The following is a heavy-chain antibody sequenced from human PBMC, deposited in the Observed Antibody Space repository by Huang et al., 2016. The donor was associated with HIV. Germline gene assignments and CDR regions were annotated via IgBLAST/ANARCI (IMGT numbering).Heavy chain of an antibody. D-gene: IGHD3-3*01. CDR2: ISYDGSEK. Sequence: QVQLVESGGGVVQPGRSLRLSCAASGFTFRQYAMHWVRQAPGKGLEWVALISYDGSEKYCGDSVKGRVTISRDNSKNMLYLQMNSLRPDDSAMYYCVKDSPGVITIFGGDVWGQGTTVTVSS. J-gene: IGHJ6*02. CDR3: VKDSPGVITIFGGDV. CDR1: GFTFRQYA. V-gene: IGHV3-30*18.